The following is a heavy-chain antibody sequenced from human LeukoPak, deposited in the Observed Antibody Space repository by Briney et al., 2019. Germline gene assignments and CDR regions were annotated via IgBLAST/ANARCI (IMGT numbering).Heavy chain of an antibody. CDR3: ARDLRSTIGGARGTFDY. D-gene: IGHD1-26*01. J-gene: IGHJ4*02. CDR1: GFTFSSYS. Sequence: GGSLRLSCAASGFTFSSYSMNWVRQAPGKGLEWVSSISSSSSYIYYADSVKGRFTISRDNAKNSLYLQMNSLRAEDTAVYYCARDLRSTIGGARGTFDYWGQGTLVTVSS. V-gene: IGHV3-21*01. CDR2: ISSSSSYI.